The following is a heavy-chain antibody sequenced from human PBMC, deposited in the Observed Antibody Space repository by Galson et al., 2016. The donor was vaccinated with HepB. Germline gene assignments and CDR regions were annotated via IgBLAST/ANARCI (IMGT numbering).Heavy chain of an antibody. J-gene: IGHJ5*02. CDR3: ARGQRQLLWFDA. Sequence: AISGDSVSIQNATWNWIRQSPSRGLEWLGRTYYRSKWFSDYEVSVRGRITIDPDTSKNQFSLHLASVTADDSAVYYCARGQRQLLWFDAWGQGTLVTVSS. D-gene: IGHD5-24*01. V-gene: IGHV6-1*01. CDR1: GDSVSIQNAT. CDR2: TYYRSKWFS.